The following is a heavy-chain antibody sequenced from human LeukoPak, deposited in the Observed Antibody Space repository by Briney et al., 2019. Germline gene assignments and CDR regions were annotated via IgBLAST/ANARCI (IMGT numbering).Heavy chain of an antibody. Sequence: SETLSLTCTVSDGSISSYYWSWIRQPPGKGLEWIGYIYYSGSTNYNPSLKSRVTISVDTSKNQFSLKLSSVTAADTAVYYCARVGGYYDSSGYYGTWGQGTLVTVSS. CDR1: DGSISSYY. V-gene: IGHV4-59*01. CDR2: IYYSGST. D-gene: IGHD3-22*01. CDR3: ARVGGYYDSSGYYGT. J-gene: IGHJ5*02.